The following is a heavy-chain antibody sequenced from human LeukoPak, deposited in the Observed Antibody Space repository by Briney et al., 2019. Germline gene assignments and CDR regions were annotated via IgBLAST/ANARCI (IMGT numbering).Heavy chain of an antibody. Sequence: GGSLRLSCAASGFTLSGYWMSWVRQAPGKGLEWVARLRADGIERYYVDPVKGRFTISRDNAKNSLHLQMYSLRLDDTAVYYCARGGYSFDYLGQGTLVTVSS. CDR1: GFTLSGYW. J-gene: IGHJ4*02. CDR3: ARGGYSFDY. CDR2: LRADGIER. V-gene: IGHV3-7*01. D-gene: IGHD5-12*01.